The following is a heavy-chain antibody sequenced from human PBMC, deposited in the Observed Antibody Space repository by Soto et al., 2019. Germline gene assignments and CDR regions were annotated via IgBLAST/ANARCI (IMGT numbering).Heavy chain of an antibody. CDR2: FDPEDGET. CDR3: ATAKSLRFLEWLSPYGMDV. Sequence: ASVKVSCKVSGYTLTELSMHWVRQAPGKGLEWMGGFDPEDGETIYAQKFQGRVTMTEDTSTDTAYMELSSLRSEDTAVYYCATAKSLRFLEWLSPYGMDVWGQGTTVTVSS. D-gene: IGHD3-3*01. V-gene: IGHV1-24*01. J-gene: IGHJ6*02. CDR1: GYTLTELS.